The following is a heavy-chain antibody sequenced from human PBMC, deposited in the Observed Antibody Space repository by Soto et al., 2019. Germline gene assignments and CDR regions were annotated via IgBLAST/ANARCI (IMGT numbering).Heavy chain of an antibody. Sequence: EVQLVESGGGLVQPGGSLRLSCAASGFTFSDHYMQWVRQAPGKGLEWVARIRNKANSYTTIYAAYVKVTFTNSRDGSKNYLYLEMISLRIEGTAVYYSAREAYGKTATGSLIYYYGMDVWGQGTTVTVSS. CDR1: GFTFSDHY. CDR2: IRNKANSYTT. CDR3: AREAYGKTATGSLIYYYGMDV. J-gene: IGHJ6*02. D-gene: IGHD3-9*01. V-gene: IGHV3-72*01.